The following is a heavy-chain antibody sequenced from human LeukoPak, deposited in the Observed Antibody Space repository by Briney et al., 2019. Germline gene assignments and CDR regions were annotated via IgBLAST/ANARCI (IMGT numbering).Heavy chain of an antibody. V-gene: IGHV3-21*01. Sequence: PGGSLRLSCAAAGFTFSSSSMNWVRQTPGKGLEWVSSISGESKYIYYADSVTGRFTISRDNATNSLYLQMNSLRAEDTAVYYCARGAVFQGNYDYWGQGTQVTVSS. CDR1: GFTFSSSS. J-gene: IGHJ4*02. CDR2: ISGESKYI. D-gene: IGHD3-10*01. CDR3: ARGAVFQGNYDY.